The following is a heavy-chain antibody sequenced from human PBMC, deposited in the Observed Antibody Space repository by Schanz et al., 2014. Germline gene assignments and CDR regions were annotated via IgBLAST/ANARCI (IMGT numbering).Heavy chain of an antibody. V-gene: IGHV3-7*03. CDR1: GFTFSDYA. D-gene: IGHD3-22*01. J-gene: IGHJ6*02. CDR3: AKIRYDSSGYYLPYYGMDV. Sequence: EVQLEESGGGLVQPGGSLRVSCAATGFTFSDYAMSWVRQAPGKGLEWVANIKQDGSEKYYVDSVKGRFTISRDNAKNSLYLQMNSLRAEDTAVYYCAKIRYDSSGYYLPYYGMDVWGQGTTVIVSS. CDR2: IKQDGSEK.